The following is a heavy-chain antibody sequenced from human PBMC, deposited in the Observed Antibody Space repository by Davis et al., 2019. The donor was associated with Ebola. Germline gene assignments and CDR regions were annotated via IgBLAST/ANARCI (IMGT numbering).Heavy chain of an antibody. Sequence: GVLKISCAASGFTFSSYSMNWVRQAPGKGLEWVSYISSSSSTIYYADSVKGRFTISRDNAKNSLYLQMNSLRDEDTAVYYCARGLVTIWGQGTLVTVSS. D-gene: IGHD3-3*01. V-gene: IGHV3-48*02. J-gene: IGHJ4*02. CDR2: ISSSSSTI. CDR3: ARGLVTI. CDR1: GFTFSSYS.